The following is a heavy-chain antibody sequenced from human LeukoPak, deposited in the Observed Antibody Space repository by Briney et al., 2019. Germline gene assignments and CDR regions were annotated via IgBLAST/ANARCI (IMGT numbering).Heavy chain of an antibody. D-gene: IGHD4-23*01. Sequence: GGSLRLSCAASGFTFSSYGMHWVRQAPGKGLEWVSVIYSGGSTYYADSVKGRSTISRDNSKNTLYLQMNSLRAEDTAVYYCASSPPYGGNHGPPYYFDYWGQGTLVTVSS. CDR2: IYSGGST. V-gene: IGHV3-NL1*01. J-gene: IGHJ4*02. CDR1: GFTFSSYG. CDR3: ASSPPYGGNHGPPYYFDY.